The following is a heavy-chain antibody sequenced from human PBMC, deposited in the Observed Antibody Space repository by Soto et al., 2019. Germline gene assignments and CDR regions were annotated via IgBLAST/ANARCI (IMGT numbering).Heavy chain of an antibody. V-gene: IGHV3-23*01. Sequence: EVQLLESGGGLVQPGGSLRLSCAASGFTFSNYAMSWILQAPGKVLEWVSAISGSGASTYNADSVKGRFTISRDNCQNARYLQMNSLRAEDTALYFVAKKDGTDGYYDAFDSGGQGTMVTVS. CDR3: AKKDGTDGYYDAFDS. D-gene: IGHD3-22*01. CDR2: ISGSGAST. J-gene: IGHJ3*02. CDR1: GFTFSNYA.